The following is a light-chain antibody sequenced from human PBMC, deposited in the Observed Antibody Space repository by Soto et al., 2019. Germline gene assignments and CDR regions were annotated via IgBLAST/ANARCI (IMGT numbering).Light chain of an antibody. Sequence: EVVLTQSPATLSLSPGERATLSCRASQSVSSHLAWYQQKPGQAPRLLIYDASNRATGIPVRFSGGGSGTHFSLTSSSLEPEDFAVYYCQQRSSWPLTFGGGTKVEIK. J-gene: IGKJ4*01. CDR1: QSVSSH. CDR3: QQRSSWPLT. CDR2: DAS. V-gene: IGKV3-11*01.